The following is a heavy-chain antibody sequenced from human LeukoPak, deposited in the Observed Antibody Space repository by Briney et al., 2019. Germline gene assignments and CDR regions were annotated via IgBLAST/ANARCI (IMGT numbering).Heavy chain of an antibody. V-gene: IGHV3-49*04. Sequence: SLRLSCTASGFNFGNYAMSWVRQAPGKGLEWLGFIRSKASGGAIEYDPSVDGRFTISRDDSKSIAYLQMTSLKTEDTATYFCTREVDGMSAYWGQGTLVTVSS. CDR1: GFNFGNYA. CDR3: TREVDGMSAY. D-gene: IGHD1-14*01. CDR2: IRSKASGGAI. J-gene: IGHJ4*02.